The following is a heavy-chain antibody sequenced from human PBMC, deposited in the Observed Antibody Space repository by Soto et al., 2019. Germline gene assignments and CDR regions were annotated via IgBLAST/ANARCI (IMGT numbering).Heavy chain of an antibody. CDR2: ISAYNGNT. CDR1: GYTFTSYG. J-gene: IGHJ4*02. V-gene: IGHV1-18*01. CDR3: ARDGFIVVAATKLFDY. Sequence: GASVKVSCKASGYTFTSYGISWVRQAPGQGLEWMGWISAYNGNTNYAQKLQGRVTMTTDTSTSTAYMELRSLRSDDTAVYYCARDGFIVVAATKLFDYWGQGTLVTVSS. D-gene: IGHD2-15*01.